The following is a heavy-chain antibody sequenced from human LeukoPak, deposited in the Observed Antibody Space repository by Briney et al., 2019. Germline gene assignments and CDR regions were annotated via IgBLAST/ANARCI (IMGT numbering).Heavy chain of an antibody. CDR2: ISGSGGTT. Sequence: GGSLRLSCAASGFTFSNYAMTWVRQAPGRGLEWVSTISGSGGTTHFADSVKGRFTISRDNSGSTLYLQMNSLRAEDTAVYWCARGHSSGWYYLDSWGQGTLVTVSS. CDR1: GFTFSNYA. V-gene: IGHV3-23*01. J-gene: IGHJ4*02. D-gene: IGHD6-19*01. CDR3: ARGHSSGWYYLDS.